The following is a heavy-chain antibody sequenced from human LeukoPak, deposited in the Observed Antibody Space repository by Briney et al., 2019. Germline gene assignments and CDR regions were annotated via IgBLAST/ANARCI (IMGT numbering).Heavy chain of an antibody. V-gene: IGHV3-23*01. D-gene: IGHD5-12*01. J-gene: IGHJ5*02. CDR2: ISGSGGST. CDR1: GFTVSSNE. Sequence: GGSLRLSCAASGFTVSSNEMSWVRQAPGKGLEWVSAISGSGGSTYYADSVKGRFTVSRDNSKNTLYVQMNSLRAADTAVYYCAKGLRYSGYDYWFEPWGQGTLVSVSS. CDR3: AKGLRYSGYDYWFEP.